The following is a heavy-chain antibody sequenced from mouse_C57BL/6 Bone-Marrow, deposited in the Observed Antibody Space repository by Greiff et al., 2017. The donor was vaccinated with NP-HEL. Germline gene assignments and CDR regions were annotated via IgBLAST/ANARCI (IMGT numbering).Heavy chain of an antibody. V-gene: IGHV1-80*01. CDR3: ARDYYYGSSYGYYFDD. Sequence: QVHVKQSGAELVKPGDSVKISCKASGYAFSSYWMNWVKQRPGKGLEWIGQIYPGDGDTNYNGKFKGKATLTADKSSSTAYMQLSSLTSEDSAVYFCARDYYYGSSYGYYFDDWGQGTTLTVSS. J-gene: IGHJ2*01. CDR2: IYPGDGDT. CDR1: GYAFSSYW. D-gene: IGHD1-1*01.